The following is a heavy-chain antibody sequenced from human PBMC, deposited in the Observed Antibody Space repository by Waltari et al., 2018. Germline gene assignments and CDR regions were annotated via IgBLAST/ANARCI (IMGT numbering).Heavy chain of an antibody. CDR1: GGSIRSRGYY. CDR3: ARLITMIVGSWFDP. V-gene: IGHV4-31*03. Sequence: QVQLQESGPGLVKPSQTLSLTCTVSGGSIRSRGYYWSWIRQHPGKGLEWIGYIYHSGSTYYNPSLKSRVTISVDRSKNQFSLKLSSVTAADTAVYYCARLITMIVGSWFDPWGQGTLVTVSS. D-gene: IGHD3-22*01. CDR2: IYHSGST. J-gene: IGHJ5*02.